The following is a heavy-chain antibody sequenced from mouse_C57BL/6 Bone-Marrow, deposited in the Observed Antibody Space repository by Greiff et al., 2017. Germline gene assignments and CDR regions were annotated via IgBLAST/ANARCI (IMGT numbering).Heavy chain of an antibody. D-gene: IGHD2-3*01. CDR3: ARRWLLPDY. Sequence: QVQLQQPGAELVRPGSSVKLSCKASGYTFTSYWMDWVKQRPGQGLEWIGNIYPSDSETHYNQKFKDKDTLTVDKSSSTAYMQLSSLTSEDSAVYYCARRWLLPDYWGQGSTLTVSS. CDR2: IYPSDSET. J-gene: IGHJ2*01. CDR1: GYTFTSYW. V-gene: IGHV1-61*01.